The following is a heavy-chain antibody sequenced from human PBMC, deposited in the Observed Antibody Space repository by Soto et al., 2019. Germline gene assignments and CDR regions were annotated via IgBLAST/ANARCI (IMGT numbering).Heavy chain of an antibody. CDR2: FFHTGTA. CDR1: GDAISRHY. CDR3: ARNYGGNSQFFDL. J-gene: IGHJ2*01. Sequence: QVQLQESGPGLVKPSETLSLTCSVSGDAISRHYWSWIRQSPGKGLEWLGYFFHTGTALYNPSLRSRVSMSVDTSKNQFSLKLTSVIPAGTAVYFCARNYGGNSQFFDLWGRGTLVTVSS. D-gene: IGHD4-17*01. V-gene: IGHV4-59*11.